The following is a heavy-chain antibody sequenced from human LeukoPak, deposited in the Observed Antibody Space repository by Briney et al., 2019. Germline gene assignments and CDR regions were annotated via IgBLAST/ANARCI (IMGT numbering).Heavy chain of an antibody. CDR1: GFTFSSYW. CDR2: IKEDGSEK. J-gene: IGHJ4*02. CDR3: ARDRGWLVFDY. Sequence: GGSLRLSCAASGFTFSSYWMTWVRQAPGKGLEWVANIKEDGSEKYYVASVKGRFTISRDNAKNSLYLQMNSLRAEDTAVYYCARDRGWLVFDYWGQGTLVTVSS. D-gene: IGHD6-19*01. V-gene: IGHV3-7*03.